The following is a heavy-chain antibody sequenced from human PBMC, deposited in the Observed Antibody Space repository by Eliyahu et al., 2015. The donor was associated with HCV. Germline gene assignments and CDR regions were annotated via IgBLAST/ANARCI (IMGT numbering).Heavy chain of an antibody. CDR1: GASVSSTYHY. J-gene: IGHJ3*02. D-gene: IGHD2-21*02. CDR3: ARSDSYCAGDCYHFDAFDI. V-gene: IGHV4-61*01. CDR2: VYNGGST. Sequence: QVQLQESGPGLVKPSETLSLTCSVSGASVSSTYHYWSWLRQPPGRGLELIAYVYNGGSTNYNPSLKSRVTISLDTSKNQFSLKLRSVTATDTAVYYCARSDSYCAGDCYHFDAFDIWGHGPMVTVSS.